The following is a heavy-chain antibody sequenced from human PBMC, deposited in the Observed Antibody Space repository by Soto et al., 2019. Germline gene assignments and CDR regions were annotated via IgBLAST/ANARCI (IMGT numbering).Heavy chain of an antibody. D-gene: IGHD5-18*01. CDR3: ARDFLVPDTAIIPDGSGIDY. Sequence: NPGGSLRLSCAASGFTFSSYSMNWVRQAPGKGLEWVSSISSSSSYIYYADSVKGRFTISRDNAKNSLYLQMNSLRAEDTAVYYCARDFLVPDTAIIPDGSGIDYWGQGTLVTVSS. J-gene: IGHJ4*02. V-gene: IGHV3-21*01. CDR1: GFTFSSYS. CDR2: ISSSSSYI.